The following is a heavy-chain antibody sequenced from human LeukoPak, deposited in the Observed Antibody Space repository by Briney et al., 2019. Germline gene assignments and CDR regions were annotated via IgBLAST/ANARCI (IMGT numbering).Heavy chain of an antibody. CDR3: AKDLRIAAALDY. V-gene: IGHV3-30*04. CDR2: ISYDGSNK. J-gene: IGHJ4*02. D-gene: IGHD6-13*01. Sequence: GGSLRLSCAASGFTFSSYAMSWVRQAPGKGLEWVAVISYDGSNKYYADSVKGRFTISRDNSKNTLYLQMNSLRAEDTAVYYCAKDLRIAAALDYWGQGTLVTVSS. CDR1: GFTFSSYA.